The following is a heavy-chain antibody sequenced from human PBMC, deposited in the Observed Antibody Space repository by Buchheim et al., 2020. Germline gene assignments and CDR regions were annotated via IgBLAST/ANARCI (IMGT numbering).Heavy chain of an antibody. CDR1: GFTFSSYG. Sequence: QVQLVESGGGVVQPGRSLRLSCAASGFTFSSYGMHWVRQAPGKGLEWVAVIWYDGSNKYYADSVKGRFTISRDNSKKTVTLQMNSLRAEDTAVYYCAREYSGSYSVYYGMDVWGQGTT. D-gene: IGHD1-26*01. V-gene: IGHV3-33*01. CDR3: AREYSGSYSVYYGMDV. CDR2: IWYDGSNK. J-gene: IGHJ6*02.